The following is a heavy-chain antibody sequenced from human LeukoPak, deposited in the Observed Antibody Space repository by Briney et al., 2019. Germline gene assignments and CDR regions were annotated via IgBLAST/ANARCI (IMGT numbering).Heavy chain of an antibody. CDR3: ARHGHYDFWSGYSLDY. D-gene: IGHD3-3*01. CDR1: GFTFSSYE. V-gene: IGHV3-64*01. CDR2: ISSNGGST. Sequence: QAGGSLRLSCAASGFTFSSYEMHWVRQAPGKGLEYVSAISSNGGSTYYANSVKGRFTISRDNSKNTLYLQMGSLRAEDMAVYYCARHGHYDFWSGYSLDYWGQGTLVTVSS. J-gene: IGHJ4*02.